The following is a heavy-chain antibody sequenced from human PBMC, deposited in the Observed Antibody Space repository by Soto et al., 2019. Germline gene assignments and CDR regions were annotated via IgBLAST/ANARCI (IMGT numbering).Heavy chain of an antibody. CDR3: ARDEGIVYSSGWFDP. D-gene: IGHD6-25*01. CDR2: IYYSGST. Sequence: SETLSLTCTVSGGSISSYYWSWIRQPPGKGLEWIGYIYYSGSTNYNPSLKSRVTISVDTSKNQFSLKLSSVTAADTAVYYCARDEGIVYSSGWFDPWGQGTLVTVSS. CDR1: GGSISSYY. V-gene: IGHV4-59*01. J-gene: IGHJ5*02.